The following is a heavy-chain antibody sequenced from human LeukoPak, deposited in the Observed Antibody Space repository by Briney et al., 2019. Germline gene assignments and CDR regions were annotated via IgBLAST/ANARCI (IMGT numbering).Heavy chain of an antibody. CDR1: GYTFTGYY. J-gene: IGHJ4*02. V-gene: IGHV1-2*06. CDR2: INPNSGGT. Sequence: ASVKVSCKASGYTFTGYYMHWVRQAPGQGLEWMGRINPNSGGTNYAQKFQGRVIMTRDTSISTAYMELSRLRSDDTAVYYCARAWRISGSYSGFAYWGQGTLVTVSS. CDR3: ARAWRISGSYSGFAY. D-gene: IGHD1-26*01.